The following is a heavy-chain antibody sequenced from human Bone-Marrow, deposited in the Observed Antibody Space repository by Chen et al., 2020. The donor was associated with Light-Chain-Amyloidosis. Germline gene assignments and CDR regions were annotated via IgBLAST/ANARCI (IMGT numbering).Heavy chain of an antibody. V-gene: IGHV3-23*01. CDR2: ISGSGAVT. J-gene: IGHJ4*02. CDR3: ARAYCSGDSCPNSLGY. D-gene: IGHD2-15*01. Sequence: LLESGGGLVQPGGSLRLSCAASGFTFRNYAMSWVRQAPGKGLEWVSSISGSGAVTLYADSVKGRFTLSRDNPRNALYLELNSLRAEDTAVYYCARAYCSGDSCPNSLGYWGQGTLVTVSS. CDR1: GFTFRNYA.